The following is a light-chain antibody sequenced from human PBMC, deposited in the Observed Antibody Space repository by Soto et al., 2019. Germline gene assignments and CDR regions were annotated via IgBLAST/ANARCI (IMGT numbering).Light chain of an antibody. CDR1: SSNIGAGYD. Sequence: QSVLTQPPSVSGAPGQRVTISCTGSSSNIGAGYDVHWYQQLPGTAPKLLIYGNSNRPSGVPDRFSGSKSGTSASLAITGLQAEAEAGYYCQSYDSSLSGWVFGGGTKLTVL. J-gene: IGLJ3*02. CDR3: QSYDSSLSGWV. CDR2: GNS. V-gene: IGLV1-40*01.